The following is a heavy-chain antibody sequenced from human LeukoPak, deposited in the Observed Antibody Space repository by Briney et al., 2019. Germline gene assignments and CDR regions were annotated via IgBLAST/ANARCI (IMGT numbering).Heavy chain of an antibody. CDR2: INWNGSGA. CDR3: TQRGYSGYDPGDY. CDR1: GFTFDDYG. Sequence: GGSLRLSCAASGFTFDDYGMSWVRQVPGKGLEWVSGINWNGSGAGYADSVKGRFTISRDNAKNSLYLQMNSLRAEDTAVYYCTQRGYSGYDPGDYWGQGTLVTVSS. J-gene: IGHJ4*02. V-gene: IGHV3-20*04. D-gene: IGHD5-12*01.